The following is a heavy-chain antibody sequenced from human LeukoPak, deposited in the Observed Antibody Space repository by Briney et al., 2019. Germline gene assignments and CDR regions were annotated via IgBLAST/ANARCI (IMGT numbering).Heavy chain of an antibody. D-gene: IGHD1-26*01. CDR1: GGSFSGYY. CDR2: INHSGST. CDR3: ASVVVGATAV. J-gene: IGHJ4*02. V-gene: IGHV4-34*01. Sequence: PSETLSLTCAVYGGSFSGYYWSWIRQPPGKGLEWIGEINHSGSTNYNPSHKSRVTISVDTSKNQFSLKLSSVTAADTAVYYCASVVVGATAVWGQGTLVTVSS.